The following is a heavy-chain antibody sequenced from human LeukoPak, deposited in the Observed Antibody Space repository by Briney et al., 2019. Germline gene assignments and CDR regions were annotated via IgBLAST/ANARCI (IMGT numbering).Heavy chain of an antibody. CDR1: GYTFTGYY. V-gene: IGHV1-2*02. Sequence: ASVKVSCKASGYTFTGYYMHWVRQAPGQGLEWMGWINPNSGGTIYAQKFQGRVTMTRDTSISTAYMELSRLRSDDTAVYYCARDSRIVGSSSPTLDYYYYTYVWGKGTTVTVSS. CDR3: ARDSRIVGSSSPTLDYYYYTYV. J-gene: IGHJ6*03. D-gene: IGHD1-26*01. CDR2: INPNSGGT.